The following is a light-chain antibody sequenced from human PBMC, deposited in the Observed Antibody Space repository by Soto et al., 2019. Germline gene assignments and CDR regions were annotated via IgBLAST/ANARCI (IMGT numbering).Light chain of an antibody. CDR3: QQYNTYWT. V-gene: IGKV1-5*01. J-gene: IGKJ1*01. CDR1: QSMSSW. Sequence: DSQMTQSPSTLSAPVGDRLTITCRASQSMSSWLACSQQNTGTAPTLPLYDAPSLARGVPSRFSGTASGNEFTLTLSSLQPDDFATSSFQQYNTYWTFGPGPKVDIK. CDR2: DAP.